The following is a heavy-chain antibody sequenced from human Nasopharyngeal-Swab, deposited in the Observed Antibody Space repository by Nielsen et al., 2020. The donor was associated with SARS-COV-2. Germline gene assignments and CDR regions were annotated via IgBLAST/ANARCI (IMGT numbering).Heavy chain of an antibody. D-gene: IGHD7-27*01. CDR1: GYTFTGYY. V-gene: IGHV1-2*04. J-gene: IGHJ5*02. CDR3: ARYLELGTLFDP. Sequence: APVKVSCKASGYTFTGYYMHWARQAPGQGLEWMGWINPNSGGTNYAQKFQGWVTMTRDTSISTAYMELSRLRSDDTAVYYCARYLELGTLFDPWGQGTLVTVSS. CDR2: INPNSGGT.